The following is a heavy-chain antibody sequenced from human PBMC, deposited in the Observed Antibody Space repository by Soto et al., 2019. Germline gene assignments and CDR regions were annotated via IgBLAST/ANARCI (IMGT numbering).Heavy chain of an antibody. CDR1: GGTFTDYA. D-gene: IGHD3-10*02. Sequence: QVQLVQSGAEAKKPGSSVKVSCKASGGTFTDYAFSWVRQAPGQGLEWMGGIIPMFRSSNFAQKFQDRLTIFADASAGIAYMELSSLRSDDTASYSCAKDVGFQQHLFVFDLWGQGTLVTVSS. J-gene: IGHJ4*02. CDR2: IIPMFRSS. V-gene: IGHV1-69*01. CDR3: AKDVGFQQHLFVFDL.